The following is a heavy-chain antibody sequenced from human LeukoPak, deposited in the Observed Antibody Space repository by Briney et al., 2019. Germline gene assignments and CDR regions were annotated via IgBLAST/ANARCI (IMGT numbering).Heavy chain of an antibody. Sequence: ASVKVSCKATVFTFTIYYIHWVRQSTGQGLEWMGWINPSSGGTNYAQKFHGRVTMTRDSAISTSYMELSRLTSADTAMYYCARGRANWASGAFDIWGQGTMVTVSS. CDR3: ARGRANWASGAFDI. V-gene: IGHV1-2*02. CDR2: INPSSGGT. CDR1: VFTFTIYY. D-gene: IGHD1-26*01. J-gene: IGHJ3*02.